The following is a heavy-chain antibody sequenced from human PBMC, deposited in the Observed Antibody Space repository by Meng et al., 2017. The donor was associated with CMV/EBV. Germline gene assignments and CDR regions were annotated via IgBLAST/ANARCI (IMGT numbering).Heavy chain of an antibody. D-gene: IGHD3-10*01. Sequence: GSLRLSCAVYGGSFSGYYWSWIRQPPGKGLEWIGEINHSGSTNYNPSLKSRVTISVDTSKNQFSLKLSSVTAADTAVYYCARDRRVRGVIGYYYYGMDVWGQGTTVTVSS. CDR2: INHSGST. CDR1: GGSFSGYY. J-gene: IGHJ6*02. CDR3: ARDRRVRGVIGYYYYGMDV. V-gene: IGHV4-34*01.